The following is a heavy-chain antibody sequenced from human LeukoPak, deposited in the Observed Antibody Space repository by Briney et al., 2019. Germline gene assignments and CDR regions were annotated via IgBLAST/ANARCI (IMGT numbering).Heavy chain of an antibody. V-gene: IGHV4-30-2*01. CDR2: IYHSGST. CDR3: ARGSSGIRFDY. D-gene: IGHD1-14*01. J-gene: IGHJ4*02. CDR1: GGSISSGGYS. Sequence: SETLSLTCAVSGGSISSGGYSWSWIRQPPGKGLEWIGYIYHSGSTYYNPSLKSRVTISVDRSKNQFSLKLSSVTAADTAVYYCARGSSGIRFDYWGQGTLVTDSS.